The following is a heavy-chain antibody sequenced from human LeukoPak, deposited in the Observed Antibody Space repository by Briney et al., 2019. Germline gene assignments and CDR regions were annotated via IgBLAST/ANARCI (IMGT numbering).Heavy chain of an antibody. CDR2: ISWNSGSI. CDR1: GFTFDDYA. Sequence: GRSLRLSCAASGFTFDDYAMHWVRQAPGKGLEWVSGISWNSGSIGYADSVKGRFTISRGNAKNSLYLQMNSLRAEDTALYYCAKDIGLGGQLFDYWGQGTLVTVSS. D-gene: IGHD1-1*01. V-gene: IGHV3-9*01. J-gene: IGHJ4*02. CDR3: AKDIGLGGQLFDY.